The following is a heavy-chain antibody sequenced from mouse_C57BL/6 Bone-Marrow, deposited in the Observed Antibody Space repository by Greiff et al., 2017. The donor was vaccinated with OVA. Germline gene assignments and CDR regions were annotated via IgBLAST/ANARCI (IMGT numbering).Heavy chain of an antibody. J-gene: IGHJ4*01. Sequence: VQLQQSVAELVRPGASVKLSCTASGFNIKNTYMHWVKQRPEQGLEWIGRIDPANDNTKYAPKFQGKATMTADTSSNTAYLQLSSLSSEDTAVYCCARGNFGSSFYAMDYWDQGTSVTVSS. CDR3: ARGNFGSSFYAMDY. V-gene: IGHV14-3*01. D-gene: IGHD1-1*01. CDR1: GFNIKNTY. CDR2: IDPANDNT.